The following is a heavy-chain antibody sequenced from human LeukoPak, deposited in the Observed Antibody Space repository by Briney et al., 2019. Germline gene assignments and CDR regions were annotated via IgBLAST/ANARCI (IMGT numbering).Heavy chain of an antibody. D-gene: IGHD5-12*01. CDR1: GGSISSYY. J-gene: IGHJ5*02. Sequence: SETLSLTCTVSGGSISSYYWSWIRQPPGKGLEWIGYIYYSGSTNYNPSLKSRVTISVDTSKNQFSLKLSSVTAADTAVYYCARDGGHGRNWFDPWGQGTLVTVSS. CDR2: IYYSGST. CDR3: ARDGGHGRNWFDP. V-gene: IGHV4-59*01.